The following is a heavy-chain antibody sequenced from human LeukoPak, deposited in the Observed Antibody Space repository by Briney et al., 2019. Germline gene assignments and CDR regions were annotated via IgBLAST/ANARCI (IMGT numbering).Heavy chain of an antibody. D-gene: IGHD6-19*01. J-gene: IGHJ4*02. V-gene: IGHV3-15*04. CDR1: GFSFSDAW. CDR2: IESKTDGGTT. Sequence: GGSLRLSCAVSGFSFSDAWMSWVRQTPGKGLEWVGRIESKTDGGTTDYAALVKGRFTISRDDSTNTLYLQMNSLRAEDTAVYYCAKDERGGSGWYAGDYWGQGTLVTVSS. CDR3: AKDERGGSGWYAGDY.